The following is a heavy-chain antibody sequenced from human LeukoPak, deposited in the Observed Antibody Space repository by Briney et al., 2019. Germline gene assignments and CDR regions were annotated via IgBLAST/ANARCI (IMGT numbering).Heavy chain of an antibody. Sequence: ASVKVSCKASGYTFTSYYMHWVRQAPGQGLEWMGIINPSGGSTSYAQKFQGRVTMTRDTSTSTVYMELSSLRSEDTAVYYCASTADYDFWSGYYRNYYYMDVWGKGTTVTVSS. J-gene: IGHJ6*03. D-gene: IGHD3-3*01. V-gene: IGHV1-46*01. CDR1: GYTFTSYY. CDR2: INPSGGST. CDR3: ASTADYDFWSGYYRNYYYMDV.